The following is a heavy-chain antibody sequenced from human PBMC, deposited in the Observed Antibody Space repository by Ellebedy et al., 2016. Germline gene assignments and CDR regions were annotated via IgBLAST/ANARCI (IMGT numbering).Heavy chain of an antibody. Sequence: SETLSLTCTVSGGSISSYYWSWIRQPPGKGLEWIGYIYYSGSTNYNPSLKSRVTISVDTSKNQFSLTLSSVTAADTAVYYCARGRDGYQNGYYGMDVWGQGTTVTVSS. D-gene: IGHD5-24*01. V-gene: IGHV4-59*01. J-gene: IGHJ6*02. CDR1: GGSISSYY. CDR3: ARGRDGYQNGYYGMDV. CDR2: IYYSGST.